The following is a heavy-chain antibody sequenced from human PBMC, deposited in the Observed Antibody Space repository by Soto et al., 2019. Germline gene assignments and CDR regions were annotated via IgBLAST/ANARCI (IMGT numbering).Heavy chain of an antibody. CDR1: GYPVTAYY. CDR2: INPATGAA. D-gene: IGHD3-3*01. CDR3: ARGGGVGVAGSAAFDM. J-gene: IGHJ3*02. Sequence: QLHLVQSGAVVKKPGASVTVSCSASGYPVTAYYMHWVRQAPGRGLEWMGGINPATGAAKYTQTCRGRDTMSVDTAPSTVFMELSGLTSEDTALFYCARGGGVGVAGSAAFDMWGQGTLVTVSS. V-gene: IGHV1-2*02.